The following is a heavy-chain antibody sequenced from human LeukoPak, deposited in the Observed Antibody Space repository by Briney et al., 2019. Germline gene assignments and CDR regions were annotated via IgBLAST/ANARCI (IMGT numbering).Heavy chain of an antibody. D-gene: IGHD6-19*01. Sequence: GGSLRLSCAASGLTFSNVWMSWVRQAPGKGLEWVCRIKSKTDGGTTGYAAPVKGRFTISRDDSKNTLNLQMNSLKTEDTAVYYCTPSIAVAGSLDYWGQGTLVTVSS. J-gene: IGHJ4*02. CDR2: IKSKTDGGTT. V-gene: IGHV3-15*01. CDR1: GLTFSNVW. CDR3: TPSIAVAGSLDY.